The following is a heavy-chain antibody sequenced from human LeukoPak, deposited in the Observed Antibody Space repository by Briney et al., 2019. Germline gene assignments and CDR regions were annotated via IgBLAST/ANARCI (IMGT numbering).Heavy chain of an antibody. J-gene: IGHJ4*02. CDR1: GGSFSGYY. CDR3: ARSWVPYSSRPFDY. D-gene: IGHD6-13*01. V-gene: IGHV4-34*01. Sequence: KTSGTLSLTCAVYGGSFSGYYWSWIRQPPGKGLEWIGEINHSGSTNYNPSLKSRVTISVDTSKNQFSLKLSSVTAADTAVYYCARSWVPYSSRPFDYWGQGTLVTVSS. CDR2: INHSGST.